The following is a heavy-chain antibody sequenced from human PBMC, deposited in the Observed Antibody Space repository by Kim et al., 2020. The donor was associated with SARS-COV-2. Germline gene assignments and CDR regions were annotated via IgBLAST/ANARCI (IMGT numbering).Heavy chain of an antibody. V-gene: IGHV3-23*01. J-gene: IGHJ4*02. Sequence: GGSLRLSCAASGFTFSSYAMSWVRQAPGKGLEWVSAISGSGGSTYYADSVKGRFTISRDNSKNTLYLQMNSLRAEDTAVYYCAKAKGMHYYDSSGSGAFDYWGQGTLVTVSS. CDR1: GFTFSSYA. CDR2: ISGSGGST. D-gene: IGHD3-22*01. CDR3: AKAKGMHYYDSSGSGAFDY.